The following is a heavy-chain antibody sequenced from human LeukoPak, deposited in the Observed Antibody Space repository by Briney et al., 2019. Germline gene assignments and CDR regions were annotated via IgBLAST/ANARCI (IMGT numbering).Heavy chain of an antibody. CDR1: GFTVSSNS. J-gene: IGHJ4*02. Sequence: GGSLRLSCAASGFTVSSNSMSWVRQAPGKGLEWVSIIYGGSTTYYADSVKGRFTISRDNSKNTLYLQMTSLRAEDTAFYYCARGRPIDHWGQGTLVTVSS. CDR2: IYGGSTT. CDR3: ARGRPIDH. D-gene: IGHD6-25*01. V-gene: IGHV3-53*01.